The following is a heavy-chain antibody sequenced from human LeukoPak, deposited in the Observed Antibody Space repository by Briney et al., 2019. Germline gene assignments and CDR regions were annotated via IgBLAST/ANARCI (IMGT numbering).Heavy chain of an antibody. CDR1: GFTFSSYA. V-gene: IGHV3-23*01. D-gene: IGHD3-22*01. CDR2: ISGSGGST. Sequence: GGSLRLSCAASGFTFSSYAMSWVRQAPGKGLEWVSAISGSGGSTYYANSVKGRFTISRDNSKNTLYLQMNSLRAEDTAVYYCAKLMIVDYDAFDIWGQGTMVTVSS. CDR3: AKLMIVDYDAFDI. J-gene: IGHJ3*02.